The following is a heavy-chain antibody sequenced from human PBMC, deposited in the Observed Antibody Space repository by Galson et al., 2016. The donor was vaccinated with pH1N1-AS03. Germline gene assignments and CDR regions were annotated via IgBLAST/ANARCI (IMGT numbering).Heavy chain of an antibody. V-gene: IGHV3-23*01. J-gene: IGHJ3*01. Sequence: SLRLSCAASGFSVRANAMSWVRQAPGKGLEWVASLDEGGDGTHYAGAVRGRFTISRDTSENTVYLQMNSLRAEDTALYYCAKDVFGWAFDVWGQGTMVTVSS. D-gene: IGHD3-10*01. CDR2: LDEGGDGT. CDR1: GFSVRANA. CDR3: AKDVFGWAFDV.